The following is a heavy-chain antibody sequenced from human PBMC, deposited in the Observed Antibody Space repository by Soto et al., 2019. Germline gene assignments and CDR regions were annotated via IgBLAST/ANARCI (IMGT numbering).Heavy chain of an antibody. CDR2: IIPIFGTA. Sequence: ASVKVSCKASGGTFSSYAISWVRQAPGQGLEWMGGIIPIFGTANYAQKFQGRVTITADESTSTAYMELSSLRSEDTAVYYCARAGVTMIVVVRNYYGMDVWGQGTTVTVS. CDR1: GGTFSSYA. D-gene: IGHD3-22*01. J-gene: IGHJ6*02. V-gene: IGHV1-69*13. CDR3: ARAGVTMIVVVRNYYGMDV.